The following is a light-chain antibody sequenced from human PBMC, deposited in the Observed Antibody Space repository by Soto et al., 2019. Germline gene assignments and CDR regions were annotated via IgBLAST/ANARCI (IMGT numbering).Light chain of an antibody. J-gene: IGKJ5*01. CDR2: SSS. CDR3: QQYGTWIT. CDR1: QWFSGKN. V-gene: IGKV3-20*01. Sequence: EIVLTQSPATLSLSPGERVSLSCGASQWFSGKNLAWYQQKPGQPPRLLICSSSVTAPAVPDRLRCCGSGTDFTLTITRLEPDDFAVYYCQQYGTWITFGQGTRLETK.